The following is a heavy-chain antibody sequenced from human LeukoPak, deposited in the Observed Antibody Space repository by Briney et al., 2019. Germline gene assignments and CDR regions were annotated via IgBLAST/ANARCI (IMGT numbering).Heavy chain of an antibody. CDR1: GYTFTGYY. J-gene: IGHJ4*02. CDR3: ARGARPGSLDY. CDR2: ISAYNGNT. V-gene: IGHV1-18*04. Sequence: GASVKVSCKASGYTFTGYYMHWVRQAPGQGLEWMGWISAYNGNTNYAQKLQGRVTMTTDTSTSTAYMELRSLRSDDTAVYYCARGARPGSLDYWGQGTLVTVSS.